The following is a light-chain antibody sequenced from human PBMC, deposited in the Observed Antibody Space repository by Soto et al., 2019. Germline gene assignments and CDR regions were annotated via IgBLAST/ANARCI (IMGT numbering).Light chain of an antibody. Sequence: EIVLTQSPATLSLSPGERATLSCRASQSVSSSLAWYQQKPGQAPRLLLYDASNRATGIPARFSGSGSGTDFTLTITSLEPEDFAVYYCQQRSNWPLTFCGGTKVEIK. V-gene: IGKV3-11*01. J-gene: IGKJ4*01. CDR1: QSVSSS. CDR3: QQRSNWPLT. CDR2: DAS.